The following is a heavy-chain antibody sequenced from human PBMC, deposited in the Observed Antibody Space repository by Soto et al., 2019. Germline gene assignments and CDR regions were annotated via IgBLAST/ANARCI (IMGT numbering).Heavy chain of an antibody. Sequence: ASVKVSCKASGYTFTSYDINWVRQATGQGLEWMGWMNPNSGNTGYAQKFQGRVTMTRNTSISTAYMELSSLRSEDTAVYYCARSRPMYYYVLTGTRYYYGMDFWG. CDR1: GYTFTSYD. D-gene: IGHD3-9*01. J-gene: IGHJ6*02. CDR3: ARSRPMYYYVLTGTRYYYGMDF. V-gene: IGHV1-8*01. CDR2: MNPNSGNT.